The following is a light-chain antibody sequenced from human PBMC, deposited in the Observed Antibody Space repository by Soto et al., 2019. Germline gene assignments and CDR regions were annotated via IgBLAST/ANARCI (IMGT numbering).Light chain of an antibody. V-gene: IGLV8-61*01. CDR1: SGSVSTSYY. Sequence: QAVVTQQPSFSVSPGGTVTLTCGLSSGSVSTSYYPSWFQQTPGQAPRTLIYSTSTRSSGVTDRFSGSILGNKAALTITGAQEDDESDYCCALYMGSGIYVFGTGTKVTVL. J-gene: IGLJ1*01. CDR2: STS. CDR3: ALYMGSGIYV.